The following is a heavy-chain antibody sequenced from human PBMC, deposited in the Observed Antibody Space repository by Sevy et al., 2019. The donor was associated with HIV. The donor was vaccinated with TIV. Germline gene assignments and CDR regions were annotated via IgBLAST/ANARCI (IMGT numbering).Heavy chain of an antibody. CDR3: ASFSGSY. V-gene: IGHV3-21*01. Sequence: GGSLRLSCAASGFTFNAYSMNWVRQAPGKGLEWVSSISSSGDHIYYADSVKGRFTVSRDNAKNSLYLQINSLRVEDTAVYYCASFSGSYWGQGTLVTVSS. CDR1: GFTFNAYS. D-gene: IGHD1-26*01. CDR2: ISSSGDHI. J-gene: IGHJ4*02.